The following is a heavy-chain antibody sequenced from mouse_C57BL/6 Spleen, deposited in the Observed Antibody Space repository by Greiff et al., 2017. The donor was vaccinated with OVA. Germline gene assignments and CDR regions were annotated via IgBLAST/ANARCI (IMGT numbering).Heavy chain of an antibody. V-gene: IGHV2-2*01. D-gene: IGHD1-1*01. CDR2: IWSGGST. J-gene: IGHJ4*01. CDR1: GFSLTSYG. CDR3: ARNSGTTTVVAYYYAMDY. Sequence: QVQLKESGPGLVQPSQSLSITCTVSGFSLTSYGVHWVRQSPGKGLEWLGVIWSGGSTDYNAAFISRLSISKDNSKSQVFFKMNSLQADDTAIYYCARNSGTTTVVAYYYAMDYWGQGTSVTVSS.